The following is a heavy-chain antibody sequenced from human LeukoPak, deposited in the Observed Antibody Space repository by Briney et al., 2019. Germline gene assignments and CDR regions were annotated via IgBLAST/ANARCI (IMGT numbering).Heavy chain of an antibody. D-gene: IGHD1-14*01. CDR2: IFYSGST. CDR3: ARGDRNQFDY. CDR1: GGSISSGSYY. J-gene: IGHJ4*02. V-gene: IGHV4-31*03. Sequence: SETLSLTCTVSGGSISSGSYYWGWIRQPPGKGLEWIGYIFYSGSTYYNPSLKSRVTISVDTSKNQFSLKLSSVTAADTAVYYCARGDRNQFDYWGQGALVTVSS.